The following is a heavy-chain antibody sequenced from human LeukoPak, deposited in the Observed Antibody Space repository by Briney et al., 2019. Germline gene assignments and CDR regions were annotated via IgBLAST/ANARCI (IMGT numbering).Heavy chain of an antibody. CDR3: ARHYASGTYPLVD. D-gene: IGHD3-10*01. CDR2: IHYSENI. J-gene: IGHJ4*02. CDR1: GASIDNSY. V-gene: IGHV4-59*08. Sequence: SETLSLTCTVSGASIDNSYWSWIRQPPGKRLEWIGNIHYSENINYNPSLKSRLTISVDTSKNQVSLRLTSVTAADTAMYYCARHYASGTYPLVDWGQGALVTVSS.